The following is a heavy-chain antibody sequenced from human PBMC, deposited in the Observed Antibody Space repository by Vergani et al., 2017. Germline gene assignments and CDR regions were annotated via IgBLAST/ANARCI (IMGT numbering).Heavy chain of an antibody. CDR3: ARDVRYCSGGSCYRPFDY. J-gene: IGHJ4*02. V-gene: IGHV4-39*07. CDR1: GGSISSSSYY. Sequence: QLQLQESGPGLVKPSETLSLTCTVSGGSISSSSYYWGWIRQPPGKGLEWIGSIYYSGSTYYNPSLKRRVTISVDTSKNQFSLKLSSVTAADTAVYYCARDVRYCSGGSCYRPFDYWGQGTLVTVSS. D-gene: IGHD2-15*01. CDR2: IYYSGST.